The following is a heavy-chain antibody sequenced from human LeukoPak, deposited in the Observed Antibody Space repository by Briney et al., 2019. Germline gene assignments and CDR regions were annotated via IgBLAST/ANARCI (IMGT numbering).Heavy chain of an antibody. CDR3: ARGGITMVRGYWFDP. Sequence: ASVKVSCKASGYTFTSYYMHWVRQAPGQGLEWMGIINPSGGSTSYAQKFQGRVTMTRDTSTSTDYMELSSLRSEDTAVYYCARGGITMVRGYWFDPWGQGTLVTVSS. J-gene: IGHJ5*02. CDR1: GYTFTSYY. V-gene: IGHV1-46*01. CDR2: INPSGGST. D-gene: IGHD3-10*01.